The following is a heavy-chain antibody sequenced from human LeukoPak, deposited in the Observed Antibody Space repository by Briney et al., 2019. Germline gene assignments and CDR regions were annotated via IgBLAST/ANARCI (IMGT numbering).Heavy chain of an antibody. D-gene: IGHD2-2*01. J-gene: IGHJ4*02. CDR2: IYYSGST. CDR3: ARASHQLLHFDY. Sequence: SETLSLTCTVSGGSISSYYWSWIRQPPGKGLEWIGYIYYSGSTNYNPSLKSRATISVDTSKNQFSLKLSSVTAADTAVYYCARASHQLLHFDYWGQGTLVTVSS. CDR1: GGSISSYY. V-gene: IGHV4-59*01.